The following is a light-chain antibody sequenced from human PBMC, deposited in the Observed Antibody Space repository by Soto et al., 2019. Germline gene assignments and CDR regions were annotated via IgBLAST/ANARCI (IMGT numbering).Light chain of an antibody. CDR3: TSYAGDNNYL. Sequence: QSALTQPPSASGSPGQPVTISCTGTSSDVGVYDYVSWYQQYPGKAPKLLIYEVSKRPSGVPDRFSGSKTGNTASLTFSGLQADDEADYDCTSYAGDNNYLFGTGTKLTVL. CDR2: EVS. V-gene: IGLV2-8*01. J-gene: IGLJ1*01. CDR1: SSDVGVYDY.